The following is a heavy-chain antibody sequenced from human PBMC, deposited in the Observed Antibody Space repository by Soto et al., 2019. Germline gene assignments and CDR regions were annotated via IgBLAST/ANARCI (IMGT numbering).Heavy chain of an antibody. CDR1: GYRFTTYW. Sequence: PGESLKISCQGSGYRFTTYWIGWVRQMPGKGLEGMVIIYPGDSDTRYSPSFQGQVTISVDTSISTAYLQWSSLKASDTAMYYCVRWPRYATGWYTFDFWGQGTLVTVSS. CDR3: VRWPRYATGWYTFDF. D-gene: IGHD6-19*01. CDR2: IYPGDSDT. V-gene: IGHV5-51*01. J-gene: IGHJ4*02.